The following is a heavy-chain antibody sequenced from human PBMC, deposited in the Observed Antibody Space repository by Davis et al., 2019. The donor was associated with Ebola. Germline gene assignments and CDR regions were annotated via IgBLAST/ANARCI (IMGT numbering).Heavy chain of an antibody. CDR2: IFYSGST. CDR1: GGSFSTHY. D-gene: IGHD2-8*01. Sequence: SETLSLTCNVSGGSFSTHYWSWIRQPPGKGLEWIGYIFYSGSTEYNPSLKSRVSMSVDTAKNQFSLKLTSVTAADTAVYFCARAPGKGVFDYWGRGTLVTVSP. CDR3: ARAPGKGVFDY. J-gene: IGHJ4*01. V-gene: IGHV4-59*11.